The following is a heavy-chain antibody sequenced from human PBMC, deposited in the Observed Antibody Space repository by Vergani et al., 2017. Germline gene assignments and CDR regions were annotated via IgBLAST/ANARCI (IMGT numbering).Heavy chain of an antibody. CDR2: IYYSGST. Sequence: QLQLQESDPGLVKPSETLSLTCTVSGGSIRSTFYYWGWIRQPPGKGLEWIGTIYYSGSTYYNPSLKSRVTISVDTSKNQFSLKLNSVTAADTAVYYCARHKEQLVPGNYYYYYYRDVLGKGTTVTVS. D-gene: IGHD6-13*01. V-gene: IGHV4-39*01. J-gene: IGHJ6*03. CDR1: GGSIRSTFYY. CDR3: ARHKEQLVPGNYYYYYYRDV.